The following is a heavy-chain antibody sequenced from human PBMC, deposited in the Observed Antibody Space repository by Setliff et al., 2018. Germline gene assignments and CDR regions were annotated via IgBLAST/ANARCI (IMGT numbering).Heavy chain of an antibody. CDR3: ARGKGSWVLLRWFDP. D-gene: IGHD3-10*01. CDR1: GGSFTDHF. Sequence: SETLSLTCAVYGGSFTDHFWSWIRQPPGKGLEWIGEINHSGSTNYNPSLKSRVTISVDTSKNQFSLKLSSVTAADTAVYYCARGKGSWVLLRWFDPWGQGTLVTV. J-gene: IGHJ5*02. V-gene: IGHV4-34*01. CDR2: INHSGST.